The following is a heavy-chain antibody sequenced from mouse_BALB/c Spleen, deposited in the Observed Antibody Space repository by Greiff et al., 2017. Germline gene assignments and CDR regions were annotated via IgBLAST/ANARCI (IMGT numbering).Heavy chain of an antibody. J-gene: IGHJ3*01. CDR1: GFSLTSYG. V-gene: IGHV2-9*02. CDR2: IWAGGST. D-gene: IGHD1-1*01. Sequence: VQGVESGPGLVAPSQSLSITCTVSGFSLTSYGVHWVRQPPGKGLEWLGVIWAGGSTNYNSALMSRLSISKDNSKSQVFLKMNSLQTDDTAMYYCARDYYYGSSPWFAYWGQGTLVTVSA. CDR3: ARDYYYGSSPWFAY.